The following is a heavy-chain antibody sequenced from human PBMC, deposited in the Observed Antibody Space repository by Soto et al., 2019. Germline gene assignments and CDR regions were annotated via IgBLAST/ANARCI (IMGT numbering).Heavy chain of an antibody. J-gene: IGHJ4*02. V-gene: IGHV4-61*08. Sequence: PSETLSLTCTVSGGSISSGDYYWSWIRQPPGKGLEWIGYIYYSGSTNYNPSLKSRVTISVDTSKNQFSLKLSSVTAADTAVYYCARRYXEFNFDFWGQGTLVTVSS. CDR2: IYYSGST. D-gene: IGHD3-10*01. CDR1: GGSISSGDYY. CDR3: ARRYXEFNFDF.